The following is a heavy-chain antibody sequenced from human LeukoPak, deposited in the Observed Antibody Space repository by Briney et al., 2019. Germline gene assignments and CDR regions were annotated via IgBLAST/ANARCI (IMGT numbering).Heavy chain of an antibody. CDR2: ISYDGSNK. CDR1: GFTFSSYA. J-gene: IGHJ4*02. D-gene: IGHD5-12*01. V-gene: IGHV3-30-3*01. CDR3: AREATWIPLDY. Sequence: GRSLRLSCAASGFTFSSYAMHWVRQAPGKGLEWVAVISYDGSNKYYADSVKGRFTIFRDNSKNTLYLQMNSLRAEDTAVYYCAREATWIPLDYWGQGTLVTVSS.